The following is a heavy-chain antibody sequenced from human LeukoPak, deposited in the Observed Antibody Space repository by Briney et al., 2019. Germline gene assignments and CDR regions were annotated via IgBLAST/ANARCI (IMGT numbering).Heavy chain of an antibody. D-gene: IGHD3-22*01. V-gene: IGHV3-7*01. Sequence: GGSLRLSCAASGFTFSSYWMNWVRQAPGKGLEWVANIKEDGSEKYYVDSVKGRFTISRDNAKNSLYQQMNSLRAEDTAVYYCAREGYDSSGYPDRFDPWGQGTLVTVSS. J-gene: IGHJ5*02. CDR1: GFTFSSYW. CDR2: IKEDGSEK. CDR3: AREGYDSSGYPDRFDP.